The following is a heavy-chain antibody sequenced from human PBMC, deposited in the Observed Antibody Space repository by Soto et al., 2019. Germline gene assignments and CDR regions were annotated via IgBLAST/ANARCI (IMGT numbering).Heavy chain of an antibody. CDR2: INPSGGST. CDR1: GYTFTSYY. D-gene: IGHD1-7*01. V-gene: IGHV1-46*03. Sequence: ASVQVSCKASGYTFTSYYMHWVRQAPGQGLEWMGIINPSGGSTSYAQKFQGRVTMTRDTSTSTVYMELSSLRSEDTAVYYCARDYGNYAGDDAFDIWGQGTMVTVSS. CDR3: ARDYGNYAGDDAFDI. J-gene: IGHJ3*02.